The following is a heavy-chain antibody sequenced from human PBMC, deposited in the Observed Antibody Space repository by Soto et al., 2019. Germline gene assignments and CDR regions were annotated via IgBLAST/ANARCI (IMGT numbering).Heavy chain of an antibody. V-gene: IGHV3-23*01. J-gene: IGHJ3*02. CDR3: AVPASYAVAAFDI. CDR1: GFTFSSYA. CDR2: ISGSGGST. Sequence: EVQLLESGGGLVQPGGSLRLSCAASGFTFSSYAMSWVRQAPGKGLEWVSAISGSGGSTYYADSVKGRFTISRDNSKNTLYLQMNSLRAEETAVYYCAVPASYAVAAFDIWGQGTMVTVSS. D-gene: IGHD3-16*01.